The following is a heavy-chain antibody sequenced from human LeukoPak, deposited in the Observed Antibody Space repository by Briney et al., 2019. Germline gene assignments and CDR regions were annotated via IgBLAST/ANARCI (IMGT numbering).Heavy chain of an antibody. J-gene: IGHJ4*02. D-gene: IGHD6-19*01. CDR1: GFTFSSYG. CDR3: ARDRKAVAGIDY. Sequence: GRSLRLSCAASGFTFSSYGMHWVRQAPGKGLEXVAVIWYDGSNKYYADSVKGRFTISRDNSKNTLYLQMNSLRAEDTAVYYCARDRKAVAGIDYWGQGTLVTVSS. CDR2: IWYDGSNK. V-gene: IGHV3-33*01.